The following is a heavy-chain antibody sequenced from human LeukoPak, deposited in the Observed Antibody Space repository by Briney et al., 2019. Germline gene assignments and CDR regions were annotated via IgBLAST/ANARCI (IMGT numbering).Heavy chain of an antibody. CDR1: GFTFSDYY. CDR3: ARDSPSRYESPMDV. D-gene: IGHD1-14*01. CDR2: IDNSGNTI. Sequence: GGSLRLSCAASGFTFSDYYMSWIRQAPGKGLEWVSYIDNSGNTIYYADSVKGRFTISRDNAKNSLYLQMNSLRAEDTAVYYCARDSPSRYESPMDVWGQGTTVTVSS. V-gene: IGHV3-11*01. J-gene: IGHJ6*02.